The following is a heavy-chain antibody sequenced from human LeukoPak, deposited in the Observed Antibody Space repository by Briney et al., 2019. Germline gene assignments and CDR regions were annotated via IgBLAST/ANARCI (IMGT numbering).Heavy chain of an antibody. CDR3: ATSLDAAMNT. CDR1: GFTFSSYW. V-gene: IGHV3-7*01. CDR2: IRYDGTVK. J-gene: IGHJ4*02. D-gene: IGHD5-18*01. Sequence: GGSLRLSCEASGFTFSSYWMTWVRQAPGKGLEWLANIRYDGTVKFYAASVKGRFTISRDNARNSLYLQMSSLRVEDTGVYYCATSLDAAMNTGGQGILVTVSS.